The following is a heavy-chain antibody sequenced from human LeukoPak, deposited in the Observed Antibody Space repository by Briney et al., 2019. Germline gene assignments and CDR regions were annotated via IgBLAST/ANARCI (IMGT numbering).Heavy chain of an antibody. D-gene: IGHD6-13*01. CDR1: GFTFSSYS. Sequence: PGGSLRLSCAASGFTFSSYSMNWGRQAPGTGLEWVSYISSSSSTIYYADSVKGRFTISRDNAKNSLYLQMNSLRAEDTAVYHCAREMRVHSSSWYGDDAFDIWGQGTMVTVSS. CDR3: AREMRVHSSSWYGDDAFDI. CDR2: ISSSSSTI. V-gene: IGHV3-48*01. J-gene: IGHJ3*02.